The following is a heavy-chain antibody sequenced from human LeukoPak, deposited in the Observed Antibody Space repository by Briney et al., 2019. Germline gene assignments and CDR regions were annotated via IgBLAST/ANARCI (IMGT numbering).Heavy chain of an antibody. V-gene: IGHV1-69*13. D-gene: IGHD3-16*01. Sequence: EASVKVSCKASGGTFSSYAISWVRQAPGQGLEWMGGIIPIFGTANYAQKFQGRVTITADESTSTAYMELSSLRSEGTAVYYRARDLGPGGLRLGEFDYWGQGTLVTVSS. CDR3: ARDLGPGGLRLGEFDY. CDR2: IIPIFGTA. J-gene: IGHJ4*02. CDR1: GGTFSSYA.